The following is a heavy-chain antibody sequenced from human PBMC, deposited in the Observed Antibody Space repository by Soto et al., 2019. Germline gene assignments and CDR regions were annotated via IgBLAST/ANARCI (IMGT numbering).Heavy chain of an antibody. Sequence: EVQLVESGGGLVQPGGSLRLSCAASGFTFSSYWMSWVRQAPGKGLEWVANIKQDGSEKYYVDSVKGRFTISRDNAKNSLYLQMNSLRAEDTAVYYCARDHVVVTAIHWFDPWGQGTLVTVSS. D-gene: IGHD2-21*02. V-gene: IGHV3-7*01. CDR3: ARDHVVVTAIHWFDP. CDR1: GFTFSSYW. CDR2: IKQDGSEK. J-gene: IGHJ5*02.